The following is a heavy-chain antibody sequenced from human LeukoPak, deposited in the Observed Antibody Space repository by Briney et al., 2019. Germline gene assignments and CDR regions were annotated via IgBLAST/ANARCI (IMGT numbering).Heavy chain of an antibody. D-gene: IGHD1-1*01. Sequence: TGGPLRLSCAASGFTVSSNYMSWVRQAPGKGLEWVSSIYSGGSTYYADSVKGRFTISRDSSKNTLYLQMSSLRAEDTAVYYCARGHNWNDRGAFDIWGQGTMVTVSS. V-gene: IGHV3-53*01. CDR3: ARGHNWNDRGAFDI. CDR2: IYSGGST. J-gene: IGHJ3*02. CDR1: GFTVSSNY.